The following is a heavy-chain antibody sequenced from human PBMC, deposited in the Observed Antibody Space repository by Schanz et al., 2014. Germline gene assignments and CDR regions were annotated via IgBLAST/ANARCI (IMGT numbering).Heavy chain of an antibody. V-gene: IGHV3-9*02. Sequence: EVQVVESGGGLVQPGGSLRLSCTASGFNSDDYAMHWVRQAPGKGLEWVSNIPCNGAATGYAGSVRGRFTISRDSAKNALYLQRNRLRAEDTALYCCGKGSSAGSKVMDVWGKGTTVTVSS. CDR2: IPCNGAAT. CDR3: GKGSSAGSKVMDV. J-gene: IGHJ6*03. CDR1: GFNSDDYA. D-gene: IGHD3-10*01.